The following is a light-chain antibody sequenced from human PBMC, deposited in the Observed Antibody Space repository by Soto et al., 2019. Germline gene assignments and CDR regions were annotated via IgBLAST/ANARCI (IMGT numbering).Light chain of an antibody. J-gene: IGKJ2*01. V-gene: IGKV3-20*01. CDR2: GAS. CDR3: QQYGGSPLYT. Sequence: EIVLTQSPGTLSLSPGDRATLSCRASQSVSSSDLAWYQQKPGQAPRLRIYGASTRATGIPDRFSGSGSGTDFTLTISRLEPEDLAVYYCQQYGGSPLYTFGQGTKLEIK. CDR1: QSVSSSD.